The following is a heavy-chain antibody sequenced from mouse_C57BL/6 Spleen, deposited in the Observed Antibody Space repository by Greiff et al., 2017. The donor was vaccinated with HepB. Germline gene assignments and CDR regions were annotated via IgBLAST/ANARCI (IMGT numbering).Heavy chain of an antibody. CDR3: ERSGGGYSYWDFDD. D-gene: IGHD2-2*01. J-gene: IGHJ1*03. CDR1: GYTFTNYW. Sequence: QVQLQQSGAELVRPGASVKMSCKASGYTFTNYWIGWAKQRPGHGLEWIGDIYPGGGYTNYNAKFKGKATLTADKSSSTAYLQFSSLTSEDSAIYYCERSGGGYSYWDFDDWGKGTTVTVSS. V-gene: IGHV1-63*01. CDR2: IYPGGGYT.